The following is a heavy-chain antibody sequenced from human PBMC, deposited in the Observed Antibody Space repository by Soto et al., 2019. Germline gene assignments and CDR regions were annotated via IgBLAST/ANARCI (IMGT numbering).Heavy chain of an antibody. CDR2: INAGNGNT. J-gene: IGHJ4*02. CDR1: GYTFTSYA. D-gene: IGHD3-10*01. Sequence: GASVKVSCKASGYTFTSYAMHWVRQAPGQRLEWMGWINAGNGNTKYSQKFQGRVTITRDTSASTAYMKLTSATAADTAVYYCARSPPSSYYGGSGTFDYWGQGTLVTVSS. V-gene: IGHV1-3*01. CDR3: ARSPPSSYYGGSGTFDY.